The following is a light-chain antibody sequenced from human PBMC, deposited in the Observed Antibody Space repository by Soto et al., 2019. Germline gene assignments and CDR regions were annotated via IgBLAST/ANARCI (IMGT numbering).Light chain of an antibody. CDR2: DAS. CDR1: QRVSRN. V-gene: IGKV3-15*01. Sequence: EIVMTQSPATLSVSPGERATLSCRASQRVSRNLAWYQQKPGQAPRLLIYDASTRATGIPDRFSGSGSETEFTLTISRLETEDFAVYYCQQYGSSPPFTFGPGTKVDIK. CDR3: QQYGSSPPFT. J-gene: IGKJ3*01.